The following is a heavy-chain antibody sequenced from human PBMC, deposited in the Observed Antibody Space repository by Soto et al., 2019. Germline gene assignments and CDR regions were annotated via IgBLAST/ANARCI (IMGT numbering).Heavy chain of an antibody. Sequence: QVQLQGSGPGLVKPSETLSLTCTVSGGSVTSGSYQWSWIRQPPGKGLEWIGYIYYTGSTNYNPSLKSRVTISVDTSKNQFSLKLSSVTAADTAVYFCARGQTGTNYFDYWGQGALVTVSS. CDR3: ARGQTGTNYFDY. V-gene: IGHV4-61*01. J-gene: IGHJ4*02. CDR2: IYYTGST. CDR1: GGSVTSGSYQ. D-gene: IGHD1-7*01.